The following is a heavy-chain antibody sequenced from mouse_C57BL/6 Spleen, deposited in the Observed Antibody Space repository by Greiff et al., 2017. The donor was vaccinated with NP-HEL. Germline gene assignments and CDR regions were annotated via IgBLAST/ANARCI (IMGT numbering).Heavy chain of an antibody. Sequence: QVQLQQPGAELVKPGASVKLSCKASGYTFTSYWMQWVKQRPGQGLEWIGEIDPSDSYNNYNQKFKGKATLTVDTSSSTAYMQLSSLTSEDSAVYYCARSGTRKGWFAYWGQWTLVTVSA. CDR1: GYTFTSYW. J-gene: IGHJ3*01. CDR3: ARSGTRKGWFAY. V-gene: IGHV1-50*01. CDR2: IDPSDSYN. D-gene: IGHD2-14*01.